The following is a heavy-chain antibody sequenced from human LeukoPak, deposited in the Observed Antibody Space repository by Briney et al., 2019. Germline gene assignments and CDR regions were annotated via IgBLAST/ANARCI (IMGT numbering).Heavy chain of an antibody. CDR3: ARGAEGHNYGELDS. Sequence: GSLRLSCAASGFTFSTYWMHWVRQIPGKGLVWLSRIHYDGTYTTYVDSVRGRFTISRDNTKSTLYLQMNSLRADDTAVYYCARGAEGHNYGELDSWGQGTLVTVSS. D-gene: IGHD5-18*01. CDR1: GFTFSTYW. CDR2: IHYDGTYT. J-gene: IGHJ5*01. V-gene: IGHV3-74*01.